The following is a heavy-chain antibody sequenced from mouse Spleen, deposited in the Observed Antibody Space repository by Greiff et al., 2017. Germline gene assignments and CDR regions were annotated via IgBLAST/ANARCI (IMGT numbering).Heavy chain of an antibody. CDR3: ARCDFTTATFLYYYAMDY. CDR2: INPYNDGT. J-gene: IGHJ4*01. V-gene: IGHV1-14*01. CDR1: GYTFTSYV. D-gene: IGHD1-2*01. Sequence: EVQLQQSGPELVKPGASVKMSCKASGYTFTSYVMHWVKQKPGQGLEWIGYINPYNDGTKYNEKFKGKATLTSDKSSSTAYMELSSLTSEDSAVYYCARCDFTTATFLYYYAMDYWGQGTSVTVSS.